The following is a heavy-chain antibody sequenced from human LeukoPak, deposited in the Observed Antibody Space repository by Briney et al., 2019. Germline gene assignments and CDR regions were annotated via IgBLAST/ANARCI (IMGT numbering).Heavy chain of an antibody. CDR1: GGSISSGGYS. CDR2: IYYSGST. V-gene: IGHV4-61*08. J-gene: IGHJ6*02. D-gene: IGHD3-10*01. CDR3: ARDSDYYYGMDV. Sequence: SETLSLTCAVSGGSISSGGYSWSWIRQPPGKGLEWIGYIYYSGSTNYNPSLKSRVTISVDTSKNQFSLKLSSVTAADTAVYYCARDSDYYYGMDVWGQGTTVTVSS.